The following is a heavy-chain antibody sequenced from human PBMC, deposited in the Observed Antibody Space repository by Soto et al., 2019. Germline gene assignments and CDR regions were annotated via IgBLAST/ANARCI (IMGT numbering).Heavy chain of an antibody. CDR2: IYDSGST. J-gene: IGHJ3*02. D-gene: IGHD3-9*01. CDR3: AASYYNILTGHFAFDI. V-gene: IGHV4-59*01. Sequence: TSETHSLTSTVSGGNLGHFYWSWIRQSPGKGLEWLGYIYDSGSTSSNPSLKSRVTMSMDTSKTQFSLNLSSVTAADTAVYFCAASYYNILTGHFAFDIWGHGTMVTVSS. CDR1: GGNLGHFY.